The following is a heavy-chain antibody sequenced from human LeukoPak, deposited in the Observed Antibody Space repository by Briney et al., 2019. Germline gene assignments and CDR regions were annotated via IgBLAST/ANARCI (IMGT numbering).Heavy chain of an antibody. Sequence: PGGSLRLSCAASGFTFSSYGMHWVRQAPGKGLEWVAFIRYDGSNKYYADSVKGRFTISRDNSKNTLYLQMNSLRAEDTAVYYCAKVESYDFWSGYPDYWGQGTLVTVSS. CDR1: GFTFSSYG. V-gene: IGHV3-30*02. J-gene: IGHJ4*02. D-gene: IGHD3-3*01. CDR2: IRYDGSNK. CDR3: AKVESYDFWSGYPDY.